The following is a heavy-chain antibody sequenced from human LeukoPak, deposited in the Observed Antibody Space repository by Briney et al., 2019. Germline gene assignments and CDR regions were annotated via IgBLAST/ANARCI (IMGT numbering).Heavy chain of an antibody. CDR1: GFTFSSYP. D-gene: IGHD2-15*01. Sequence: GGSLRLSCAAPGFTFSSYPMYWVRQAPGKGLEWVSLTSYDGSTEYYADSVKGRFTISRDNSKNTLYMQMNSLRAEDTAVYYCARGSYCSGGSCYSPNYWGQGTLVTVSS. V-gene: IGHV3-30*04. CDR3: ARGSYCSGGSCYSPNY. J-gene: IGHJ4*02. CDR2: TSYDGSTE.